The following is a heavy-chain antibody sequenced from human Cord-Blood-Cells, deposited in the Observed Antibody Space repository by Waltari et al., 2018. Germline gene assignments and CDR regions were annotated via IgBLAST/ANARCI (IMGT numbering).Heavy chain of an antibody. D-gene: IGHD6-13*01. CDR1: GFSLSTSGVG. Sequence: QITLKESGPTLVKPTQTLTLTCTFSGFSLSTSGVGVGWIRQPPGKALEWLALIYWDDDKRYSPALKSRLTITKDTAKNQVVLTMTNMDPVDTATYYCAHRREGQQLVHMRRRKSHDAFDIWGQGTMVTVSS. CDR3: AHRREGQQLVHMRRRKSHDAFDI. CDR2: IYWDDDK. J-gene: IGHJ3*02. V-gene: IGHV2-5*02.